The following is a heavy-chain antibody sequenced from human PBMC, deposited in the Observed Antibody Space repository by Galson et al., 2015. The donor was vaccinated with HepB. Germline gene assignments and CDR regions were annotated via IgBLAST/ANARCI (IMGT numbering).Heavy chain of an antibody. V-gene: IGHV3-30*04. D-gene: IGHD6-13*01. Sequence: SLRLSCAASGFTFSSYAMHWVRQAPGKGLEWMAVISYDGSNKYYADSVKGRFTISRDNSKNTLYLQMNSLRAEDTAVYYCARRQQLGDFDYWGQGTLVTVSS. CDR2: ISYDGSNK. CDR3: ARRQQLGDFDY. J-gene: IGHJ4*02. CDR1: GFTFSSYA.